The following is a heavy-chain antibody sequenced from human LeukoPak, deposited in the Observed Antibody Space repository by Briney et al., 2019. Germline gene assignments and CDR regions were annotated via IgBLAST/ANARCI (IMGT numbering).Heavy chain of an antibody. CDR3: ARVVEWFFDY. CDR2: ISYDGSNK. V-gene: IGHV3-30-3*01. J-gene: IGHJ4*02. D-gene: IGHD3-3*01. CDR1: GFTFSTYW. Sequence: GGSLRLSCAASGFTFSTYWMHWVRQAPGKGLEWVAVISYDGSNKYYADSVKGRFTISRDNSKNTLYLQMNSLRAEDTAVYYCARVVEWFFDYWGQGTLVTVSS.